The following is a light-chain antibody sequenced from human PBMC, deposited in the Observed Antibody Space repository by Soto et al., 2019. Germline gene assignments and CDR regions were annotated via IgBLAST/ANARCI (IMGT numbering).Light chain of an antibody. CDR2: EGS. CDR3: CSYAHSTTVV. J-gene: IGLJ2*01. V-gene: IGLV2-23*01. Sequence: QSALTQPASVSGSPGQSITISCTGTSSNVGSYNLVSWYQQHPGKAPELMIFEGSTRPSGVSNRFSGSKSGNTASLTISGLQPEDEADYYCCSYAHSTTVVFGGGTQLTVL. CDR1: SSNVGSYNL.